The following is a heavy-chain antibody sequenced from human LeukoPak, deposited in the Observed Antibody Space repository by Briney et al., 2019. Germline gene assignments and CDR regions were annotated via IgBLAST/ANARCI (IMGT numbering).Heavy chain of an antibody. D-gene: IGHD4-17*01. CDR2: ISGSGGST. CDR1: GFTFSSYT. CDR3: AGIFGDYNPEYFQH. V-gene: IGHV3-23*01. Sequence: HPGGSLTLSCAASGFTFSSYTLTWARQAPGKGLEWVSAISGSGGSTYYADSVKGRFTISRDNAKNSLYLQMNSLRAEDTAVYYWAGIFGDYNPEYFQHWG. J-gene: IGHJ1*01.